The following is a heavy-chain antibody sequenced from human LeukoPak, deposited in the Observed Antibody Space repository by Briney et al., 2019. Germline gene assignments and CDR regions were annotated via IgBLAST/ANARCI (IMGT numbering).Heavy chain of an antibody. CDR3: ARQVDDYFASGSFYKD. V-gene: IGHV4-39*01. CDR2: IYYSGRT. Sequence: NPSETLSLTCTVSGGSISRSSHYWGWIRQPPGKGLEWIGTIYYSGRTYYNPSLKSRVTISVDTSQNQFSLKLSSMTAADTAVYYCARQVDDYFASGSFYKDWGQGTLVTVSS. D-gene: IGHD3-10*01. J-gene: IGHJ4*02. CDR1: GGSISRSSHY.